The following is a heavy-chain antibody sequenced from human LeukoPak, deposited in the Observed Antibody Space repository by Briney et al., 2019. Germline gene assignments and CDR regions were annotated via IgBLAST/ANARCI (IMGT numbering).Heavy chain of an antibody. D-gene: IGHD6-6*01. CDR1: GFTFSDYY. Sequence: GGSLRLSCAASGFTFSDYYMSWIRQAPGKGLEWVSYISSSGSTIYYADSVKGRFTISRDNAKNSLYLQMNSLRAEDTAVYYCARPELPLYSSSSGCWFDPWGQGTLVTVSS. V-gene: IGHV3-11*04. J-gene: IGHJ5*02. CDR3: ARPELPLYSSSSGCWFDP. CDR2: ISSSGSTI.